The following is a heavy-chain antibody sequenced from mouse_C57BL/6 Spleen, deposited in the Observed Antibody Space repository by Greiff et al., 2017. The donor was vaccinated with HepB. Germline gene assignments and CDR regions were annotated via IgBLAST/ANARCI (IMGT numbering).Heavy chain of an antibody. V-gene: IGHV8-8*01. CDR1: GFSLSTFGMG. J-gene: IGHJ3*01. Sequence: QVTLKVSGPGILQPSQTLSLTCSFSGFSLSTFGMGVGWIRQPSGKGLEWLAHIWWDDDKYYNPALKSRLTISKDTSKNQVFLKIANVDTADTATYYCALLYDYDEGAWFAYWGQGTLVTVSA. D-gene: IGHD2-4*01. CDR2: IWWDDDK. CDR3: ALLYDYDEGAWFAY.